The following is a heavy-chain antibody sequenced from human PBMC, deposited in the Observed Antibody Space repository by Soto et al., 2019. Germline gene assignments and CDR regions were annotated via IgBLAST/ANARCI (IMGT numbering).Heavy chain of an antibody. V-gene: IGHV1-18*01. CDR2: ISAYNGNT. D-gene: IGHD3-3*01. Sequence: GASVKVSCKASGYTFTSYGISWVRQAPGQGLEWMGWISAYNGNTNYAQKLQGRVTMTTDTSTSTAYMELSSLRSEDTAVYYCARGSRYYDFWSGSNWGQGTLVTVSS. J-gene: IGHJ4*02. CDR3: ARGSRYYDFWSGSN. CDR1: GYTFTSYG.